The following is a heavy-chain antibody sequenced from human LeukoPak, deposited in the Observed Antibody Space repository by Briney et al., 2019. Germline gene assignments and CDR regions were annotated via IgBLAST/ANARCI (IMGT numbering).Heavy chain of an antibody. CDR1: GFTFSSYG. V-gene: IGHV3-23*01. CDR2: ISGSGGST. Sequence: GGSLRLSCAASGFTFSSYGMSWVRQAPGKGLEWVSAISGSGGSTYYADSVKGRFTISRDNAKNSLYLQMNSLRAEDTAVYYCARESYYDSRDSFSDAFHIWGQGTMVTVSS. J-gene: IGHJ3*02. D-gene: IGHD3-22*01. CDR3: ARESYYDSRDSFSDAFHI.